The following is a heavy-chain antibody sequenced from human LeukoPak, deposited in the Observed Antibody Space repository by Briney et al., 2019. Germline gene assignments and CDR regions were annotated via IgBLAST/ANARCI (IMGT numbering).Heavy chain of an antibody. CDR2: ISSSSSYI. CDR1: GFTVSTTY. D-gene: IGHD3-22*01. V-gene: IGHV3-21*04. Sequence: GGSLRLSCAASGFTVSTTYMNWVRQAPGKGLEWVSSISSSSSYIYYADSVKGRFTISRDNSKNTLYLQMNSLRAEDTAVYYCAKSVPDSSGYYFDPVFDYWGQGTLVTVSS. J-gene: IGHJ4*02. CDR3: AKSVPDSSGYYFDPVFDY.